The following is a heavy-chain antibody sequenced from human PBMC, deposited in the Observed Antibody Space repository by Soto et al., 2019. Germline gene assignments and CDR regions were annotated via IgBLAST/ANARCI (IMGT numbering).Heavy chain of an antibody. V-gene: IGHV1-18*01. Sequence: QVQLVQSGAEVKKPGASVKVSCKASGYTFTSYGISWVRQAPGQGLEWMGWISAYNGNTNYAQKLQGRVTMTTDTSTSSDYMELRSLRSDDTAVYYCARPHYDYIWGSYRSYYFDYWCQGTLVTVSS. J-gene: IGHJ4*02. CDR2: ISAYNGNT. CDR1: GYTFTSYG. CDR3: ARPHYDYIWGSYRSYYFDY. D-gene: IGHD3-16*02.